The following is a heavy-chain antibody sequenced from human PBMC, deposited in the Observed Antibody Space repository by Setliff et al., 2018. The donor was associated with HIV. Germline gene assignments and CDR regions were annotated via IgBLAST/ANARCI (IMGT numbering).Heavy chain of an antibody. Sequence: PGGSLRLSCAASGFTFSTYSMIWVRQAPGKGLEWVSSISSSSGYYYYADSVKGRFTISRDNAKNMLYLQMNSLSADDTAVYYCVRGSGYYYFDNWGQGALVTVSS. J-gene: IGHJ4*02. CDR2: ISSSSGYY. CDR3: VRGSGYYYFDN. V-gene: IGHV3-21*06. CDR1: GFTFSTYS. D-gene: IGHD3-22*01.